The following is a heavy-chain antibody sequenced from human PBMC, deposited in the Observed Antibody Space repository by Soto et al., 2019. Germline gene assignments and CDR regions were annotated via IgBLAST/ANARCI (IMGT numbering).Heavy chain of an antibody. J-gene: IGHJ4*02. V-gene: IGHV3-30-3*01. CDR2: ISYDGSNK. CDR1: GFTFSSYA. CDR3: ANIPSTPGDY. Sequence: GGSLRLSCAASGFTFSSYAMRWVRQAPGKGLEWVAVISYDGSNKYYADSVKGRFTISRDNSKNTLYLQMNSLRAEDTAVYYCANIPSTPGDYWGQGTLVTVSS.